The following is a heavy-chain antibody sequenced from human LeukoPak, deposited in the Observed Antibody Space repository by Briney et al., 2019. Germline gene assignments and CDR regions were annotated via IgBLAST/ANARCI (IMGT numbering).Heavy chain of an antibody. CDR1: GFIFSSSS. J-gene: IGHJ6*02. CDR2: IYSGGST. Sequence: GGSLRLSCAASGFIFSSSSMSWVRQAPGKGLEWVSVIYSGGSTYYADSVKGRFTISRDNSKNTLYLQMNSLRAEDTAVYYCARAPILTGSLFEVYGMDVWGQGTTVTVSS. V-gene: IGHV3-53*01. CDR3: ARAPILTGSLFEVYGMDV. D-gene: IGHD3-9*01.